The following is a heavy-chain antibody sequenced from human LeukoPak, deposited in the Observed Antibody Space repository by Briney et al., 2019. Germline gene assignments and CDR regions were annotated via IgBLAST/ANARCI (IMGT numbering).Heavy chain of an antibody. V-gene: IGHV1-69*06. Sequence: SSVKVSCKASGGTFSSYAISWVRQAPGQGLEWMGGIIPIFGTANYEKKLQGRVTITADKATSTDYMELSSLRTEDTAVYYCARKGGRYCSGGSCYELENDAFDIWGQGTMVTVSS. CDR2: IIPIFGTA. CDR3: ARKGGRYCSGGSCYELENDAFDI. CDR1: GGTFSSYA. D-gene: IGHD2-15*01. J-gene: IGHJ3*02.